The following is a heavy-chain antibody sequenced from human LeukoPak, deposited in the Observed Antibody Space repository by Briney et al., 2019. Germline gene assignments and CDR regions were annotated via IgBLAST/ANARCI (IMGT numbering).Heavy chain of an antibody. Sequence: SETLSLTCTVSGGSITSYYWSWIRQPPGKGLEWIGYIYYSGSTNYNPSLKSRVTISVDTSKNQFSLKLSSVTAADTAVYYCARPMAYYDSSGYGNWFDPWGQGTLVTVSS. D-gene: IGHD3-22*01. CDR1: GGSITSYY. CDR2: IYYSGST. J-gene: IGHJ5*02. CDR3: ARPMAYYDSSGYGNWFDP. V-gene: IGHV4-59*12.